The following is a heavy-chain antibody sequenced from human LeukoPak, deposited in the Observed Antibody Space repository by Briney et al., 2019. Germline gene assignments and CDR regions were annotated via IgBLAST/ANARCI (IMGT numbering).Heavy chain of an antibody. V-gene: IGHV1-2*02. J-gene: IGHJ3*02. CDR2: INPNSGGT. CDR3: ARDLAETPAFDI. Sequence: ASVKVSCKASGYTFTGYYMHWVRQAPGQGLEWMGWINPNSGGTNYAQKFQGRVTMTRDTSISTAYMELSRLRSDDTAVYYCARDLAETPAFDIWGQGTMVTVSS. CDR1: GYTFTGYY.